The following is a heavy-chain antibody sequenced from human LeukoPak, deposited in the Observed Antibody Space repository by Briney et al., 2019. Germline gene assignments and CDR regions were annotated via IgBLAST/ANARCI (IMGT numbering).Heavy chain of an antibody. Sequence: WGSLRLSCAASGFTFSSYWMSWVRQAPGKGLEWVANIKQDGSEKYYVDSVKGRFTISRDNAKNSLYLQMNSLRAEDTAVYYCARSGYYDFWSGRNFDYWGQGTLVTVSS. J-gene: IGHJ4*02. D-gene: IGHD3-3*01. CDR1: GFTFSSYW. CDR3: ARSGYYDFWSGRNFDY. V-gene: IGHV3-7*01. CDR2: IKQDGSEK.